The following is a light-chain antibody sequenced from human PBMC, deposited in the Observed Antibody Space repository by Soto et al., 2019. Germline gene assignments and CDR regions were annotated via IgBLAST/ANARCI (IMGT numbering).Light chain of an antibody. V-gene: IGLV2-18*02. J-gene: IGLJ1*01. CDR2: EVS. CDR1: SSDVGSYNR. Sequence: QSALTQPPSVSGSPGQSVAISCTGTSSDVGSYNRVSWYQQPPGAAPKLMIYEVSNRPSGVPDRFSGSKSGNTASLTISGLTAEDEADYYCNSYTGSSTYVFGTGTKLTVL. CDR3: NSYTGSSTYV.